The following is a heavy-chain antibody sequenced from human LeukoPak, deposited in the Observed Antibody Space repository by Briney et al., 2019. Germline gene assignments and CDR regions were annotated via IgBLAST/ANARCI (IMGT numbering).Heavy chain of an antibody. D-gene: IGHD2-2*01. V-gene: IGHV3-21*01. J-gene: IGHJ3*02. CDR3: ARDIVVVPAADGAFDI. CDR1: GFTFSSYS. CDR2: FSSSSSYI. Sequence: GGSLRLSCAASGFTFSSYSMNWVRQAPGKGLEWVSSFSSSSSYIYYADSVKGRFTISRDNAKNSLYLQMNSLRAEDTAVYYCARDIVVVPAADGAFDIWGQGTMVTVSS.